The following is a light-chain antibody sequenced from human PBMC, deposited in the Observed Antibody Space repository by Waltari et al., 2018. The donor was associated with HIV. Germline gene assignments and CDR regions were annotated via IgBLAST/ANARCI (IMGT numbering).Light chain of an antibody. Sequence: QAVVTQEPSLTVSPGGPVTLTCASSTGPVTNGPYPYWLQQRPGPAHMTLIVDTTKKHSWTPARFAGSLLGGKAALTLSGAQPDDEAEYYCFLSYNGARVFGGGTRVTVL. CDR1: TGPVTNGPY. CDR2: DTT. J-gene: IGLJ3*02. V-gene: IGLV7-46*01. CDR3: FLSYNGARV.